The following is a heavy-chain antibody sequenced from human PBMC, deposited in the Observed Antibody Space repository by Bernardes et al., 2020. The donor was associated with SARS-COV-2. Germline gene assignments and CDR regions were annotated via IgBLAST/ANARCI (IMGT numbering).Heavy chain of an antibody. Sequence: GGSLRLSCAASGFTFSSYAMSWVRQAPGKGLEWVSAISGSGGSTYYADSVKGRFTISRDNSKNTLYLQMNSLRAEDTAVYYCARDMVVIEGQAYYYGMDVWGQGTTVTVSS. CDR3: ARDMVVIEGQAYYYGMDV. D-gene: IGHD2-21*01. CDR2: ISGSGGST. CDR1: GFTFSSYA. V-gene: IGHV3-23*01. J-gene: IGHJ6*02.